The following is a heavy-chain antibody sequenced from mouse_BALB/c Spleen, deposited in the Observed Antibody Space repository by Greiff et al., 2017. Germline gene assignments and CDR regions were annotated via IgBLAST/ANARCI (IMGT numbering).Heavy chain of an antibody. D-gene: IGHD1-1*01. V-gene: IGHV1-7*01. CDR1: GYTFTSYW. Sequence: QVQLQQSGAELAKPGASVKMSCKASGYTFTSYWMHWVKQRPGQGLEWIGYINPSTGYTEYNQKFKDKATLTADKSSSTAYMQLSSLTSEDSAVYYCARRYYGSSSYAMDYWGQGTSVTVSS. CDR2: INPSTGYT. J-gene: IGHJ4*01. CDR3: ARRYYGSSSYAMDY.